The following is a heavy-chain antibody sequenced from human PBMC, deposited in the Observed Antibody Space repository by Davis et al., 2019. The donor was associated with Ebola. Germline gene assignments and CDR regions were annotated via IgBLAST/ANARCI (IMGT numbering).Heavy chain of an antibody. CDR1: GFTFSNYW. CDR2: IKQDGSEN. J-gene: IGHJ4*02. V-gene: IGHV3-7*01. CDR3: AREWFGETD. D-gene: IGHD3-10*01. Sequence: GGSLRLSCAVSGFTFSNYWMTWVRQAPGKGLEWVANIKQDGSENNYVDSVKGRFTISRDNAKNSLYLQMNSLRDEDTAIYCAREWFGETDWGQGTLVTVSS.